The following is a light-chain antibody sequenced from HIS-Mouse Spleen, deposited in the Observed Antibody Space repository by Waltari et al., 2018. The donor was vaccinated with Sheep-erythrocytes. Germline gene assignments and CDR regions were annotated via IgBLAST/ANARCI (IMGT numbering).Light chain of an antibody. CDR1: QSISSY. CDR2: AAS. Sequence: DIQMTQSPSSLSASVGDSVTITCRASQSISSYLNWYQQKPGKAPKLLIDAASSLQSGVPSRFSGSGSGTDFTLTISSLQPEDFATYYCQQSYSTPQFTFGPGTKVDIK. J-gene: IGKJ3*01. CDR3: QQSYSTPQFT. V-gene: IGKV1-39*01.